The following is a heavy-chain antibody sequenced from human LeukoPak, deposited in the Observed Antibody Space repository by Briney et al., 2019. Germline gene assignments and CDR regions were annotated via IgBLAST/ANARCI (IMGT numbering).Heavy chain of an antibody. CDR1: GLNFSNCW. V-gene: IGHV3-74*01. CDR2: INTDGTTK. CDR3: AKDNSPGYFGP. J-gene: IGHJ5*02. Sequence: PGGTLRLSCAASGLNFSNCWMHWVRQAPGKGLVLVARINTDGTTKTYADSVKGRFTVSRDNARNTMYLQMNSLRAEDTAVYYCAKDNSPGYFGPWGQGTLVTVST. D-gene: IGHD2/OR15-2a*01.